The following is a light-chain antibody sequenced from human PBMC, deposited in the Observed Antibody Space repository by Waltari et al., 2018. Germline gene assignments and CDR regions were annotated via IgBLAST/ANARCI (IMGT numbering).Light chain of an antibody. V-gene: IGKV3-11*01. CDR1: QSVNWY. J-gene: IGKJ4*01. Sequence: EIVLTQSPATLSLSPGERATLSGRASQSVNWYLAWYQQRPGQAPRLLIFDTSNRATGIPARFSGRGSETDFTLTISSLEPDDSAVYYCQQRRNWPLTFGGGTKVEIK. CDR3: QQRRNWPLT. CDR2: DTS.